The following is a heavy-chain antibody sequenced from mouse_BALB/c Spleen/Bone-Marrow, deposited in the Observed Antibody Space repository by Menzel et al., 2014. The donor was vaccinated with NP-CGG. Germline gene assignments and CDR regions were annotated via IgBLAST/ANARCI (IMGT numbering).Heavy chain of an antibody. D-gene: IGHD2-14*01. J-gene: IGHJ4*01. V-gene: IGHV1S137*01. Sequence: QVQLQQSGAKLVRPGVSVKISCKGSGYTFTDHAIHWVKRSHAKSPEWIGVISGYYGDAIYNQKFKGKATMTVDKSSSTAYMELARLTSEDSAIYYCARSGKVRNAMDYWGQGTSVTVSS. CDR1: GYTFTDHA. CDR2: ISGYYGDA. CDR3: ARSGKVRNAMDY.